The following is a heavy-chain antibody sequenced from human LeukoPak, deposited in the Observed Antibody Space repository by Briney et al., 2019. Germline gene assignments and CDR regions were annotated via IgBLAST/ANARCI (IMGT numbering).Heavy chain of an antibody. J-gene: IGHJ4*02. CDR2: ISAYNGDT. Sequence: ASVKVSCKASGYTFTSYGISWVRQAPGQGLEWMGWISAYNGDTNYAQKFQGRATMTTDTSTSTAYMELRSLRSDDTAVYYCARGVVGATQSGNFDYWGQGTLVTVSS. V-gene: IGHV1-18*01. CDR1: GYTFTSYG. CDR3: ARGVVGATQSGNFDY. D-gene: IGHD1-26*01.